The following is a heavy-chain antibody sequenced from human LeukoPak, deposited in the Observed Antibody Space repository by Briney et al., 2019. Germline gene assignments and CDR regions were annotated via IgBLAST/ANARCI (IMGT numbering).Heavy chain of an antibody. Sequence: KTSETLSLTCTVSGGSISSSGYYWGWIRQPPGKGLEWIGSIYYSGSTYYNPSLKSRVTIPVDTSKNQFSLKLSSVTAADTAVYYCAKYSYGLSDAFDIWGQGTMVTVSS. CDR2: IYYSGST. D-gene: IGHD5-18*01. V-gene: IGHV4-39*01. J-gene: IGHJ3*02. CDR1: GGSISSSGYY. CDR3: AKYSYGLSDAFDI.